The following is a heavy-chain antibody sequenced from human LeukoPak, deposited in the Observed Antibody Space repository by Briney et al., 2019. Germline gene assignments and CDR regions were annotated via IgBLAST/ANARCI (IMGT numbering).Heavy chain of an antibody. J-gene: IGHJ4*02. D-gene: IGHD3-16*01. CDR2: ISDEGERT. CDR1: GFTFSSYA. V-gene: IGHV3-23*01. Sequence: PGGSLRLSCAASGFTFSSYAMGWVRQAPGKGLEWVSSISDEGERTYYAGSVKGRFTISGDNSKNTLKLQMSSLRAEDTAVFYCAKDGGEGRKSWYSYVDYWGQGTLVTVYS. CDR3: AKDGGEGRKSWYSYVDY.